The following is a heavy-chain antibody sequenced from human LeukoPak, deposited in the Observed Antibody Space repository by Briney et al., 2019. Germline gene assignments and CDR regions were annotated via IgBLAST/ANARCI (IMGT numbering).Heavy chain of an antibody. CDR1: GYSFTSYW. V-gene: IGHV5-51*01. J-gene: IGHJ4*02. Sequence: GESLKISCKGSGYSFTSYWIGWVRQMPGKGLEWMGIIYPGDSDTRYSPSFQGQVTTSADKSISTAYLQWSSLKASDTAMYYCVLKGYSSSWYVDYWGQGTLVTVSS. CDR3: VLKGYSSSWYVDY. D-gene: IGHD6-13*01. CDR2: IYPGDSDT.